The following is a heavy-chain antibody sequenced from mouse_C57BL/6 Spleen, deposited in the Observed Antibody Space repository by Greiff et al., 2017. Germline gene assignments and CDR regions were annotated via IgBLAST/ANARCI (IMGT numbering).Heavy chain of an antibody. CDR1: GFTFSSYA. J-gene: IGHJ2*01. Sequence: EVQLVESGGGLVKPGGSLKLSCAASGFTFSSYAMSWVRQTPEKRLGWVATISDGGSYTYYPDNVKGRFTISRDNAKNNLYLQMSHLKSEDTAMYYCARDGDYDFDYWGQGTTRTVSS. CDR3: ARDGDYDFDY. D-gene: IGHD2-4*01. V-gene: IGHV5-4*01. CDR2: ISDGGSYT.